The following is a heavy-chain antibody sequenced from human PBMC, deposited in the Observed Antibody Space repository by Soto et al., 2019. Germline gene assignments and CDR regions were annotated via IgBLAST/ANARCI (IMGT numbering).Heavy chain of an antibody. CDR1: GFTFSSYA. Sequence: EVQLLESGGGLVQPGGSLRLSCAASGFTFSSYAMSWVRQAPGKGLEWVSAISGSGGSTYYADSVKGRFTISRDNSKNTLYLQMNSLRAEDTAVYYCAKSGTYSSVWWRPDHFFDYWGQGTLVTVSS. CDR2: ISGSGGST. D-gene: IGHD6-19*01. V-gene: IGHV3-23*01. J-gene: IGHJ4*02. CDR3: AKSGTYSSVWWRPDHFFDY.